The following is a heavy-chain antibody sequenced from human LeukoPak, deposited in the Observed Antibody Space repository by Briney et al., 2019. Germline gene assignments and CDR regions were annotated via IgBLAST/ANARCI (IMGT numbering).Heavy chain of an antibody. Sequence: GRSLRLSCAASGFTFSSYAMHWVRQAPGKGLEWVAVISYDRSNKYYADSVKGRFTISRDNSKNTLYLQMNSLRAEDTAVYYCARGDGSGWSGDYWGQGTLVTVSS. CDR3: ARGDGSGWSGDY. J-gene: IGHJ4*02. CDR2: ISYDRSNK. CDR1: GFTFSSYA. D-gene: IGHD6-19*01. V-gene: IGHV3-30-3*01.